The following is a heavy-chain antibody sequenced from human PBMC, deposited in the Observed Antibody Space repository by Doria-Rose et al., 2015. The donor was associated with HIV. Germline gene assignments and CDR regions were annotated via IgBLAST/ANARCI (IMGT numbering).Heavy chain of an antibody. J-gene: IGHJ4*02. CDR3: ATKAAQLVDY. CDR1: GFRFSSYW. D-gene: IGHD6-13*01. Sequence: LSCVASGFRFSSYWMTWVRQAPGRGLEWVANIKEDGSEKYYVDSVKGRFTISRDNARNYSVSLQMNSLRVEDTAVYYCATKAAQLVDYWGQGRLVTVSS. CDR2: IKEDGSEK. V-gene: IGHV3-7*05.